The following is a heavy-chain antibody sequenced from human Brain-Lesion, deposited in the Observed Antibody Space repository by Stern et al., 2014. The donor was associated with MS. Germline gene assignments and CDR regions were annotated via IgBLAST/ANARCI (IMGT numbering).Heavy chain of an antibody. CDR3: ARDQRGITIFGVVTDYYYLGMDV. Sequence: QVQLVQSGAEVKKPGASVKVSCKTSGYIFTGYYIHWVRQAPGQGLEWMAWIHPNHGGTKYAQKFQGRVTMSRDTSISTAYVELSSLTSDDTAVYYCARDQRGITIFGVVTDYYYLGMDVWGQGTTVTVSS. D-gene: IGHD3-3*01. V-gene: IGHV1-2*02. J-gene: IGHJ6*02. CDR2: IHPNHGGT. CDR1: GYIFTGYY.